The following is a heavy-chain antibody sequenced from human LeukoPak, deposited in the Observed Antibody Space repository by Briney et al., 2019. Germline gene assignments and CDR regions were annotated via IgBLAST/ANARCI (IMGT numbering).Heavy chain of an antibody. Sequence: PSETLSLTCTVSGGSITNYYWSWIRQPPGKGLEWIGYIYYRGSTNYNPSLKSRVTISVDTSKNQFSLNLTSVTAADTAVYYCARFDTSGWYYFDYWGQGTLVTVSS. CDR3: ARFDTSGWYYFDY. CDR1: GGSITNYY. J-gene: IGHJ4*02. CDR2: IYYRGST. D-gene: IGHD6-19*01. V-gene: IGHV4-59*01.